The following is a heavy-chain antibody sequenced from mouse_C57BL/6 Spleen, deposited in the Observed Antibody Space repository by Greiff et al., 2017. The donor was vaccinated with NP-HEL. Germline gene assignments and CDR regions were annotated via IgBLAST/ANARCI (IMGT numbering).Heavy chain of an antibody. CDR2: INPSTGGT. J-gene: IGHJ2*01. D-gene: IGHD3-2*02. CDR3: ARGGSSGYLDY. V-gene: IGHV1-42*01. Sequence: VQLQQSGPELVKPGASVKISCKASGYSFTGYYMNWVKQSPEKSLEWIGEINPSTGGTTYNQKFKAKATLTVDKSSRTAYMQLKSLTSEDSAVYYCARGGSSGYLDYWGQGTTLTVSS. CDR1: GYSFTGYY.